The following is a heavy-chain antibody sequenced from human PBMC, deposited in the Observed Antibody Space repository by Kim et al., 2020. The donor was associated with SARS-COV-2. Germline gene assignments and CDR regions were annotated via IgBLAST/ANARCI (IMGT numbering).Heavy chain of an antibody. CDR3: AKGSVGGTPYDWYFDI. CDR2: VSWNSGRI. Sequence: ALRLSCAASGFIFSDSALNWVRQAPWKGLEWVSGVSWNSGRIGYADSVRGRFTISRDNAKNSLYLQMDSLRTEDTAFYFCAKGSVGGTPYDWYFDIWGRGTLVNVSS. CDR1: GFIFSDSA. D-gene: IGHD1-26*01. V-gene: IGHV3-9*01. J-gene: IGHJ2*01.